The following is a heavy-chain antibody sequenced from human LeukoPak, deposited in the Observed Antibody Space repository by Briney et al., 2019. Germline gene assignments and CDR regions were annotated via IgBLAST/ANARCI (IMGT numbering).Heavy chain of an antibody. J-gene: IGHJ3*02. V-gene: IGHV4-59*11. CDR3: ARDLVTVTKGFDI. Sequence: SETLSLTCAVSGDSFSSHYWTWIRQPPGRGLEWIGYISYIGTANYNPSLKSRVTISIDTTKNQFSLKLSSVTTADTAVYYCARDLVTVTKGFDIWGLGTMVSVSS. CDR1: GDSFSSHY. D-gene: IGHD4-17*01. CDR2: ISYIGTA.